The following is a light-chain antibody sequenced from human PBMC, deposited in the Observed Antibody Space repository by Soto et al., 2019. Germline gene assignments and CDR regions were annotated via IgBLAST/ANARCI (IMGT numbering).Light chain of an antibody. V-gene: IGKV1-5*03. CDR1: QSISSW. CDR3: QQYNSYPT. CDR2: KAS. J-gene: IGKJ1*01. Sequence: DIQMTQSPSTLSASVGDRVTITCRASQSISSWLAWYQQKPGKAPKLLIYKASSLESGVPSRFSDSGSGTEFTITISRLQSDDFATYYGQQYNSYPTFGQGTKVEIK.